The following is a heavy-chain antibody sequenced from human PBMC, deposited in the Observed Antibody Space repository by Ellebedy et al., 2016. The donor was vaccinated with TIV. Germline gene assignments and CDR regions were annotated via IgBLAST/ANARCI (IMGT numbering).Heavy chain of an antibody. CDR1: GFTVSSNY. J-gene: IGHJ4*02. Sequence: GGSLRLSCAASGFTVSSNYMSWVRQAPGKGLEWVSVIYSGGSTYYADSVKGRFTISRDNSKNTLSLQMNNLRVEDTALYYCAKATGDYEYWGRGILLTVSS. CDR3: AKATGDYEY. CDR2: IYSGGST. D-gene: IGHD4-17*01. V-gene: IGHV3-53*01.